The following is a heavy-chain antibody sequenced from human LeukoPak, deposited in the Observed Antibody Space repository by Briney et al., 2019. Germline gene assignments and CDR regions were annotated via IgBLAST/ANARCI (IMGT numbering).Heavy chain of an antibody. V-gene: IGHV3-48*01. D-gene: IGHD3-22*01. Sequence: GGSLRLSCAASGFTFSSYSMNWVRQAPGKGLEWVSYISSAGSTIYYADSVKGRFTISRDNAKDSLFLQMDSLRAEDTAVYYCAQSSGYYPNDAFDIWGQGTMVTVSS. J-gene: IGHJ3*02. CDR3: AQSSGYYPNDAFDI. CDR2: ISSAGSTI. CDR1: GFTFSSYS.